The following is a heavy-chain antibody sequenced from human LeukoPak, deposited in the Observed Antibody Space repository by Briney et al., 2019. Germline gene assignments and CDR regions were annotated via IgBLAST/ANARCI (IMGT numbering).Heavy chain of an antibody. J-gene: IGHJ3*02. V-gene: IGHV3-30*02. CDR1: RFTFSNYG. CDR2: IRSDGSNK. Sequence: GGSLRLSCVASRFTFSNYGMHWVRQAPGKGLEWVAFIRSDGSNKYYADSLKGRFTISRDNSKNTLYLQMSSLRAEDPAFYYCAKDPYSSSPGGCAFVIWGQRTMGTVSS. CDR3: AKDPYSSSPGGCAFVI. D-gene: IGHD6-6*01.